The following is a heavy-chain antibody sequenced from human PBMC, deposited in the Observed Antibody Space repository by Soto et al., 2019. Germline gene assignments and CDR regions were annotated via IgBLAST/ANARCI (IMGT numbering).Heavy chain of an antibody. V-gene: IGHV1-58*01. CDR2: IVVGSGNT. D-gene: IGHD2-21*02. Sequence: SVKVSCKASGFTFTSSAVQWVRQARGQRLEWIGWIVVGSGNTNYAQKFQERVTITRDMSTSTAYMELSSLRSEDTAVYYCARAREASLLRVPSSYWGQGTLVTVSS. J-gene: IGHJ4*02. CDR3: ARAREASLLRVPSSY. CDR1: GFTFTSSA.